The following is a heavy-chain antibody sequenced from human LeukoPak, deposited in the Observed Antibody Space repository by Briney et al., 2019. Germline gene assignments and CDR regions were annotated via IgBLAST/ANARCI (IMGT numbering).Heavy chain of an antibody. J-gene: IGHJ5*02. V-gene: IGHV3-13*01. CDR2: ISTAGDT. CDR3: ARGRSFGSGGWFDP. CDR1: GFTFSSYD. D-gene: IGHD3-10*01. Sequence: GGSLRLSCAASGFTFSSYDMHWVRQAPGKGLEWVSAISTAGDTSYPGSVTGRFPISRENAKNSFYLQLNSLRAGDTAVYYCARGRSFGSGGWFDPWGQGTLVTVSS.